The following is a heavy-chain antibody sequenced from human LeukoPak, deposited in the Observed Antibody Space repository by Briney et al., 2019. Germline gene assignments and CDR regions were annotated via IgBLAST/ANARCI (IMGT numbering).Heavy chain of an antibody. Sequence: ASVKVSCKASGYTFTDYYMHWVRQAPGQGLEWMGIINPSGGSTSYAQKFQGRVTMTRDTSTSTVYMELSSLRSEDTAVYYCARGGRVGATLPPLDYWGQGTLVTVSS. CDR2: INPSGGST. V-gene: IGHV1-46*01. D-gene: IGHD1-26*01. J-gene: IGHJ4*02. CDR3: ARGGRVGATLPPLDY. CDR1: GYTFTDYY.